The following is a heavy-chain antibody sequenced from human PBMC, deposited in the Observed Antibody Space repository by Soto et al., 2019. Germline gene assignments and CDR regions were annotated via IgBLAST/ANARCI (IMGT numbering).Heavy chain of an antibody. CDR2: IYWDDDK. CDR3: THQTSRTSFDY. CDR1: GFSLSTSGVG. J-gene: IGHJ4*02. V-gene: IGHV2-5*02. Sequence: QITLKESGPPLVKPTQTLTLTCTFSGFSLSTSGVGVGWIRQPPGKALEWLALIYWDDDKRFSPSLKSRLTVTKDTSKNQVVLTLTNVDPVDTATYYCTHQTSRTSFDYWGQGTLVTVSS.